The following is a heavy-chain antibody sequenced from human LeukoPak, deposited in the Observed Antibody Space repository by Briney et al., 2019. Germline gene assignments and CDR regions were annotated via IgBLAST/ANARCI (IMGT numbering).Heavy chain of an antibody. CDR3: AKVPSGSYYQVYYYYMDV. J-gene: IGHJ6*03. Sequence: GGSLRLSCAASGFTFSSYAMSWVRQAPGKGLEWVSAISGSGGSTYYADSVKGRFTISRDNSKNTLYLQMNSLRAEDTAVYYCAKVPSGSYYQVYYYYMDVWGKGTTFTVSS. D-gene: IGHD1-26*01. V-gene: IGHV3-23*01. CDR2: ISGSGGST. CDR1: GFTFSSYA.